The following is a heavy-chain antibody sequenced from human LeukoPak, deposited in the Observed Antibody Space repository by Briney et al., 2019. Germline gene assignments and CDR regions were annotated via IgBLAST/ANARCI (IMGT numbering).Heavy chain of an antibody. J-gene: IGHJ4*02. CDR3: AKEPDYDFWSGYRFDY. Sequence: GGSLRLSCAASGFTFSSYAMSWVCQAPGKGLEWVSAISGSGGSTYYADSVKGRFTISRDNSKNTLYLQMNSLRAEDTAVYYCAKEPDYDFWSGYRFDYWGQGTLVTVSS. CDR2: ISGSGGST. CDR1: GFTFSSYA. V-gene: IGHV3-23*01. D-gene: IGHD3-3*01.